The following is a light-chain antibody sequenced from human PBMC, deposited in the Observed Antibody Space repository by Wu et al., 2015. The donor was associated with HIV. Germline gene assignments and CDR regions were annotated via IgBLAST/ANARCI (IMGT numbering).Light chain of an antibody. Sequence: EIVLTQSPGTLSLSPGERATLSCRASQSVSSNLAWYQQKPGQGPRLLIYGASTRATGIPARFSGSGSGTEFTLTISSLLSEDFAVYYCQHYDNWRLTFGQGTKVELK. CDR2: GAS. CDR1: QSVSSN. V-gene: IGKV3-15*01. CDR3: QHYDNWRLT. J-gene: IGKJ1*01.